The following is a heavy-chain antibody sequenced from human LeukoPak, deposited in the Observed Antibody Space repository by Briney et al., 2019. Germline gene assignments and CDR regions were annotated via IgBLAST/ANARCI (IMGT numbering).Heavy chain of an antibody. Sequence: GGSLRLSCAASGFTLSGDYMSWVRQAPGKGLEWVSVIFGASTTYYADSVKGRFTISRDNPKNTLYLQMNSLRAEDTAVYYCARAIQFGGYFDYWGQGTLVTVST. CDR2: IFGASTT. CDR3: ARAIQFGGYFDY. D-gene: IGHD2-15*01. V-gene: IGHV3-53*01. CDR1: GFTLSGDY. J-gene: IGHJ4*02.